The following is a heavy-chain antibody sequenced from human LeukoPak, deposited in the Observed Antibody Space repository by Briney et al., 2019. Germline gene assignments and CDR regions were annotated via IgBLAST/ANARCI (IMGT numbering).Heavy chain of an antibody. V-gene: IGHV3-30*18. D-gene: IGHD1-26*01. J-gene: IGHJ4*02. CDR1: GFTFSSYG. CDR3: AKLVGAFDY. CDR2: ISYDGSNK. Sequence: PGGSLRLSCAASGFTFSSYGMHWVRQAPGEGLEWVAVISYDGSNKYYADSVKGRFTISRDNSKNTLYLQMNSLRAEDTAVYYCAKLVGAFDYWGQGTLVTVSS.